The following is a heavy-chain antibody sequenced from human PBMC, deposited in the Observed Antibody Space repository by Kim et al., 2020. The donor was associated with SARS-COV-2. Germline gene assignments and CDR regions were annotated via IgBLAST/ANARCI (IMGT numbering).Heavy chain of an antibody. CDR3: ARTSRSTVVTHFDY. J-gene: IGHJ4*02. Sequence: NPSLKSRVTIPVDTSKNQFSLKLSSVTAADTAVYYCARTSRSTVVTHFDYWGQGTLVTVSS. V-gene: IGHV4-31*02. D-gene: IGHD4-17*01.